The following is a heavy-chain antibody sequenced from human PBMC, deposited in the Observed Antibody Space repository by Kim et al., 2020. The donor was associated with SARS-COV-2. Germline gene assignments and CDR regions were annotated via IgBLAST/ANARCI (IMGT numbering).Heavy chain of an antibody. CDR2: ISGSGGST. D-gene: IGHD3-22*01. Sequence: GGSLRLSCAASGFTFSSYAMSWVRQAPGKGLEWVSAISGSGGSTYYADSVKGRFTISRDNSKNTLYLQMNSLRAEDTAVYYCAKHLPVVVIPYYYYGIDVWGQGTTVTVSS. CDR1: GFTFSSYA. CDR3: AKHLPVVVIPYYYYGIDV. J-gene: IGHJ6*02. V-gene: IGHV3-23*01.